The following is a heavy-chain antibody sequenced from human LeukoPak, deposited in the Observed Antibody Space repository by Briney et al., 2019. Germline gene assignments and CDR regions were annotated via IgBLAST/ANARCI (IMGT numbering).Heavy chain of an antibody. Sequence: GGSLRLSCEGSAFIFSGHWMNWVRQTPGKGLEWVASIKEDGSERQYVDSVKGRFSISRDNTKGSLFLQLNSLRAEGTAVYYCARGDGERTHLDYWGQGTLVTVSS. CDR3: ARGDGERTHLDY. D-gene: IGHD4-17*01. J-gene: IGHJ4*02. V-gene: IGHV3-7*03. CDR1: AFIFSGHW. CDR2: IKEDGSER.